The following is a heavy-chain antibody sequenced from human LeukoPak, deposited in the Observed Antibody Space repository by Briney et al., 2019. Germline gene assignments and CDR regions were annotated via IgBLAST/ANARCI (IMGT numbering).Heavy chain of an antibody. Sequence: GGSLRLSCAASGFTFSGHWMSWVRQAPGKGLEWVANINQGGSDKYYVDSVKGRFTISRDDANNLLYLQMNSLRGEDTAVYYCTRDRSRAEDDWGQGTLVSVSS. D-gene: IGHD1-14*01. CDR3: TRDRSRAEDD. CDR1: GFTFSGHW. J-gene: IGHJ4*02. V-gene: IGHV3-7*01. CDR2: INQGGSDK.